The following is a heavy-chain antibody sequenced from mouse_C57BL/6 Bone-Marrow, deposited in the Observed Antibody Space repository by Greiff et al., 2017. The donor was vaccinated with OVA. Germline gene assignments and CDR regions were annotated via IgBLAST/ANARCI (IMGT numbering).Heavy chain of an antibody. J-gene: IGHJ1*03. CDR2: IDPENGDT. D-gene: IGHD1-1*01. CDR1: GFNIKDDY. Sequence: VQLKESGAELVRPGASVKLSCTASGFNIKDDYMHWVKQRPEQGLEWIGWIDPENGDTEYASKFQGKATITADTSSNTAYLQLSSLTSEDTAVYYCTTRYGSTSWYFDVWGTGTTVTVSS. V-gene: IGHV14-4*01. CDR3: TTRYGSTSWYFDV.